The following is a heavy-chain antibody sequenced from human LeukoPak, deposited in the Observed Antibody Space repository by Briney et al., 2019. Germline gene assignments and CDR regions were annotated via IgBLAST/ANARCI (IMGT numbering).Heavy chain of an antibody. J-gene: IGHJ6*02. D-gene: IGHD2-2*01. V-gene: IGHV1-69*01. CDR3: ASNRLRYCSSTSCYADMDV. Sequence: ASVKVSCKASGGTFSGYAISWVRQAPGQGLEWMGGIIPIFGTANYAQKFQGRVTITADESTSTAYMELSSLRSEDTAVYYCASNRLRYCSSTSCYADMDVWGQGTTVTVSS. CDR2: IIPIFGTA. CDR1: GGTFSGYA.